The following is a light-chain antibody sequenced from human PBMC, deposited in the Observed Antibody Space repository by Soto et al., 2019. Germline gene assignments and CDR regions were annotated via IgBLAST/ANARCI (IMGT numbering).Light chain of an antibody. CDR1: SSDVGGHSY. CDR3: SSYIARSLVL. CDR2: EVS. J-gene: IGLJ2*01. V-gene: IGLV2-14*01. Sequence: QSALTQPASVSGSPGQSISISCTGTSSDVGGHSYVSWYQQHPGRAPKLLIYEVSSRPSGVSNRFSGSKSGNTASLTISGLQAEDEADYYCSSYIARSLVLFGGGTKVTVL.